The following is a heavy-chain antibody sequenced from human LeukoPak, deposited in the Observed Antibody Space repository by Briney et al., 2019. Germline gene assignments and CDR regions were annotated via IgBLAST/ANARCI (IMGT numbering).Heavy chain of an antibody. CDR2: IYDSWST. J-gene: IGHJ5*02. CDR3: ASTPYSSGWYSWFDP. Sequence: SETLSLTYTVCVGFINSHYWRWIRQPPGKGLEWIGYIYDSWSTNYNPSLKSRVPISVDTSKNQFTLKLSSVTAADTAVYDCASTPYSSGWYSWFDPWGQGTLVTVSS. CDR1: VGFINSHY. D-gene: IGHD6-19*01. V-gene: IGHV4-59*08.